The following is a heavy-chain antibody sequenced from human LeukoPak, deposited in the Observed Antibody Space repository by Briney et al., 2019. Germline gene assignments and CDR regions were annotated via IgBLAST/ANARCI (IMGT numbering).Heavy chain of an antibody. J-gene: IGHJ4*02. D-gene: IGHD3-10*01. Sequence: SETLSLTCTVSGGSISSYYWSWIRQPPGKGLEWIGYIYYSGSTNYNPSLKSRVTISVDTSKNQFSLKLRSVTAADTAVYYCATVAVIRGVTYFDYWGQGTLVTVSS. CDR3: ATVAVIRGVTYFDY. V-gene: IGHV4-59*01. CDR1: GGSISSYY. CDR2: IYYSGST.